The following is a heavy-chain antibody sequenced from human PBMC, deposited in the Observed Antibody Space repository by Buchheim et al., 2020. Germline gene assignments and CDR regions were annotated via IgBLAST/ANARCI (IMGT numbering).Heavy chain of an antibody. CDR3: ARGSTSGYSDN. Sequence: EVRVVESGGGLVQPGGSLRLSCAASGFSFSDRYMDWVRQAPGKGLEWVGRSRNKANSYTTEYAASVTGRFIISRDDSGNSLYLQMNSLKTEDTAVYYCARGSTSGYSDNWGQGT. V-gene: IGHV3-72*01. CDR1: GFSFSDRY. D-gene: IGHD3-22*01. CDR2: SRNKANSYTT. J-gene: IGHJ4*02.